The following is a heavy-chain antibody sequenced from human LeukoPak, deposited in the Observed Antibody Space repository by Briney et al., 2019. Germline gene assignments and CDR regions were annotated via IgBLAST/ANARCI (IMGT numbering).Heavy chain of an antibody. CDR3: AKDMAGGIAVAGTGFDY. V-gene: IGHV3-9*01. CDR1: GFTFDDYA. J-gene: IGHJ4*02. D-gene: IGHD6-19*01. Sequence: PGGSLRLSCAASGFTFDDYAMHWVRQAPGKGLEWVSGISRNSGSIGYADSVKGRFTISRDNAKNSLYLQMNSLRAEDTALYYCAKDMAGGIAVAGTGFDYWGQGTLVTVSS. CDR2: ISRNSGSI.